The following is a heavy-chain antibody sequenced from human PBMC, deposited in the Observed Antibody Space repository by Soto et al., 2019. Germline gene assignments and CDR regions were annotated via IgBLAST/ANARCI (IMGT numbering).Heavy chain of an antibody. CDR2: IDYSGKT. J-gene: IGHJ4*02. Sequence: ETLSLTCSVSGYLISSGYYWGWVRQTPGKGLEWLGSIDYSGKTYKNPSLKSRVSASVDLSQNQFSLNLRSVTAADTAVYFCARDLSSGYDYYYFDYWGEGTLVTVSS. V-gene: IGHV4-38-2*02. CDR3: ARDLSSGYDYYYFDY. CDR1: GYLISSGYY. D-gene: IGHD3-22*01.